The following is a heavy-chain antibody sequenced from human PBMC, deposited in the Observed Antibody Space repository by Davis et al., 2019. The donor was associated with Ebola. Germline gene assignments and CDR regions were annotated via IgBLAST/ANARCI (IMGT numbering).Heavy chain of an antibody. Sequence: SETLFLTCTVSGGSISGYYWSWIRQPPGKGLEWIGYVYSSGGTEYTPSLKSRVTMSVDTSKSQFSLKLSAVTAADTAVYYCARTDRFCSGGSCYSGDDFDYWGQGILVTVSS. D-gene: IGHD2-15*01. CDR3: ARTDRFCSGGSCYSGDDFDY. CDR1: GGSISGYY. J-gene: IGHJ4*02. CDR2: VYSSGGT. V-gene: IGHV4-59*13.